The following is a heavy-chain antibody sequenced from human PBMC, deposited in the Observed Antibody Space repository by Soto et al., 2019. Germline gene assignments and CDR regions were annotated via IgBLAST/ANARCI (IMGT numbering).Heavy chain of an antibody. V-gene: IGHV4-59*08. D-gene: IGHD3-10*01. CDR1: GASFRNYH. CDR2: INYDGST. Sequence: SETLSLTCAVSGASFRNYHWSWIRQPPGKGLEWIGYINYDGSTNSDPSLKSRVTISLDTSKNQFSLRLSSITAADTAVYYCATYLEGGSGRGSWGQGVLVTVSS. J-gene: IGHJ4*02. CDR3: ATYLEGGSGRGS.